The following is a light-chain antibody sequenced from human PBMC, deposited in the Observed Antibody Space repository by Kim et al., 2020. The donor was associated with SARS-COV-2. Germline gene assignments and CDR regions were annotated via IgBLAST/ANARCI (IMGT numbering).Light chain of an antibody. CDR1: NIGSKS. CDR2: YDS. V-gene: IGLV3-21*04. J-gene: IGLJ2*01. CDR3: QVWDTTSEHVI. Sequence: APGKTARITGGGNNIGSKSVNWYHQKPGQAPVLVIYYDSGRPSGIPERFSGSNSGNTATLTISRVEVGDEADYYCQVWDTTSEHVIFGGGTQLTVL.